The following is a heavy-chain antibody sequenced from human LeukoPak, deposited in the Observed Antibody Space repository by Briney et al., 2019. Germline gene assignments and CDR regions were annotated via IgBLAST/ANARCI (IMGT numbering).Heavy chain of an antibody. CDR3: ASRYCTGVNCFAASYMCMDV. Sequence: GGSLRLSCAASGLSVSGYWLTWVRQAPGRGLEWVANRKQDGSEKNYVDSAKGRFTISRDNADNSLYLEMTNLRVEDTAVYFCASRYCTGVNCFAASYMCMDVWGKGTTVTVSS. CDR2: RKQDGSEK. D-gene: IGHD2-8*02. V-gene: IGHV3-7*01. CDR1: GLSVSGYW. J-gene: IGHJ6*03.